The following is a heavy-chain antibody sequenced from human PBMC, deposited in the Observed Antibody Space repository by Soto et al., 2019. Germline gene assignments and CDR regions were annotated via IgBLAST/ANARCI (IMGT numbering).Heavy chain of an antibody. CDR1: GYTFGSYG. V-gene: IGHV1-18*01. CDR2: ISEYDGDT. Sequence: QVQLVQSGAEVKKPGAAVKVSCKASGYTFGSYGINWVRQAPGQGLEGMGWISEYDGDTKYEQKFQSRVTMTTDPSTGTAYLDRRSLRSDDTAVYYCAGGASSSSLFGSLDIWGQGKIVTVSS. D-gene: IGHD6-6*01. J-gene: IGHJ3*02. CDR3: AGGASSSSLFGSLDI.